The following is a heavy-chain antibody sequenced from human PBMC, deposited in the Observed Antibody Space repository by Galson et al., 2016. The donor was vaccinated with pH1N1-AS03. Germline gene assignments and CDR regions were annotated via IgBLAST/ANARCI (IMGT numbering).Heavy chain of an antibody. V-gene: IGHV3-23*01. J-gene: IGHJ5*02. D-gene: IGHD1-26*01. CDR3: ARVPGADEGWFDP. CDR2: ITGSGGGT. Sequence: SLRLSCAASGFAFSSYVMSWVRQAPGKGLEWVSGITGSGGGTYYADSVKGRFTISRDNSKSTLYLQMNSLRVEDTAIYYCARVPGADEGWFDPWGQGTLVSVSS. CDR1: GFAFSSYV.